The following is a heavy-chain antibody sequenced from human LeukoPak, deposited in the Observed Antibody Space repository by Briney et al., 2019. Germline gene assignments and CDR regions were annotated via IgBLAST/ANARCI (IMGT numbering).Heavy chain of an antibody. D-gene: IGHD3-16*02. CDR1: GFTVSSNY. Sequence: PGGSLRLSCAASGFTVSSNYMSWVRQAPGKGLEWVSVIYSGGSTYYADSVKGRFTISRDNSKNTLYLQMNSLRAEDTAVYYCARDPRSFGGIIARYDYWGQGILVTVSS. V-gene: IGHV3-53*01. J-gene: IGHJ4*02. CDR3: ARDPRSFGGIIARYDY. CDR2: IYSGGST.